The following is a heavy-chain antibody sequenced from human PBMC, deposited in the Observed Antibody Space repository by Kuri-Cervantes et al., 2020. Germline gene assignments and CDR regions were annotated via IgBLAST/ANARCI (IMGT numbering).Heavy chain of an antibody. Sequence: LSLTCAASGFTFSSYWMSWVRRAPGKGLEWVANIKQDGSEKYYVDSVKGRFTISRDNAKNSLYLQMNSLRAEDTAVYYCARDRGAFDYWGQGTLVTVSS. J-gene: IGHJ4*02. CDR1: GFTFSSYW. CDR3: ARDRGAFDY. CDR2: IKQDGSEK. D-gene: IGHD3-10*01. V-gene: IGHV3-7*01.